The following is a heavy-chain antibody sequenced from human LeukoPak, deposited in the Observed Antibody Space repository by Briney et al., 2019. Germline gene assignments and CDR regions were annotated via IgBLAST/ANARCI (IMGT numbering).Heavy chain of an antibody. D-gene: IGHD6-13*01. J-gene: IGHJ6*02. V-gene: IGHV3-20*01. CDR3: ARDRMVAGSSDGMDV. CDR1: GFTFDEYG. Sequence: PGGSLRLSCAASGFTFDEYGMNWVRQAPGKGLEWVSGINWNVDSTGYVDSVKGRFTVSRDNAKNSLYLQMNSLRAEDTALYHCARDRMVAGSSDGMDVWGQGTTVTVSS. CDR2: INWNVDST.